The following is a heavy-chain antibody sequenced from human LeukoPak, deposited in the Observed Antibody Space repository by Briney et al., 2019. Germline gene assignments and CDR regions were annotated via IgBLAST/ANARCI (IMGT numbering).Heavy chain of an antibody. CDR1: GYTFTTYE. V-gene: IGHV1-8*01. CDR2: MNPNSGNT. J-gene: IGHJ3*02. Sequence: GASVKVSCKASGYTFTTYEIHWVRQATGQGLEWMGWMNPNSGNTGYAQKFQGRVTITRNTSISTAYMELSSLRSEDTAVYYCARDVRWHDAFDIWGQGTMVTVSS. CDR3: ARDVRWHDAFDI. D-gene: IGHD4-23*01.